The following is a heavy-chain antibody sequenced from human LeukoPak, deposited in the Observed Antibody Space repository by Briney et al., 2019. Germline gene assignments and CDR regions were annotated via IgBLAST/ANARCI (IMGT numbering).Heavy chain of an antibody. V-gene: IGHV3-7*01. J-gene: IGHJ4*02. Sequence: GGSLRLSCAASGFTFSSYWMSWVRQAPGKGLEWVANIKQDGSEKYYVDSVKGRFTISRDNAKNSLYLQMNSLRAEDTAVYYCARVFGPLHSGSYLWRFGGDYFDYWGQGTLVTVSS. D-gene: IGHD1-26*01. CDR1: GFTFSSYW. CDR3: ARVFGPLHSGSYLWRFGGDYFDY. CDR2: IKQDGSEK.